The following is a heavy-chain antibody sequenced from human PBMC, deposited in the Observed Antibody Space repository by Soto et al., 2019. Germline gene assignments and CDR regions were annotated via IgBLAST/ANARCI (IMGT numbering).Heavy chain of an antibody. CDR3: AIDTTVGSDALDI. D-gene: IGHD4-17*01. CDR2: ISAYNGNT. Sequence: QVQLVQSGAEMGQPGASVKVSCKASGYTFTNYGITWVRQAPGQGLEWMGWISAYNGNTNYEQKFQDRVTMTTDTATSTAYMEVRSLRSDDAAVYYCAIDTTVGSDALDIWGQGTMVTVSS. J-gene: IGHJ3*02. CDR1: GYTFTNYG. V-gene: IGHV1-18*01.